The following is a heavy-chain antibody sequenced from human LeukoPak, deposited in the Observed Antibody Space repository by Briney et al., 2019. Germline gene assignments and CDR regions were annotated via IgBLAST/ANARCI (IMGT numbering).Heavy chain of an antibody. Sequence: GGSLRLSCAASGFTFSSYSMNWVRQAPGKGLEWVSSISSSSYIYYADSVKGRFTISRDNAKNSLYLQMNSLRAEDTAVYYCARVLVDYYGSGSYYNLSYYYYMDVWGKGTTVTVSS. CDR1: GFTFSSYS. V-gene: IGHV3-21*01. CDR3: ARVLVDYYGSGSYYNLSYYYYMDV. D-gene: IGHD3-10*01. CDR2: ISSSSYI. J-gene: IGHJ6*03.